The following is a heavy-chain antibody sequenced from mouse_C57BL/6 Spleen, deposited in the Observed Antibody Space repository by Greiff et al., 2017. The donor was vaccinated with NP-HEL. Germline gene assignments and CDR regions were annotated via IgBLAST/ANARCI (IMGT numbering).Heavy chain of an antibody. V-gene: IGHV1-81*01. J-gene: IGHJ2*01. CDR3: ARLGTTVVAPYYFDY. CDR2: IYPRSGNT. Sequence: QVQLKESGAELARPGASVKLSCKASGYTFTSYGISWVKQRTGQGLEWIGEIYPRSGNTYYNEKFKGKATLTADKSSSTAYMELRSLTSEDSAVYFCARLGTTVVAPYYFDYWGQGTTLTVSS. D-gene: IGHD1-1*01. CDR1: GYTFTSYG.